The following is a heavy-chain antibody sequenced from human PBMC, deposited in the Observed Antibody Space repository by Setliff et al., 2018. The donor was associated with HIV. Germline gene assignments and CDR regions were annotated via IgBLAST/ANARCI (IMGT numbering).Heavy chain of an antibody. CDR1: GFTFSSYT. CDR3: ASIELAAMVPVDY. D-gene: IGHD5-18*01. V-gene: IGHV3-21*01. Sequence: GESLKISCAASGFTFSSYTMNWARQAPGKGLEWVSSISSSSYYIYYADSVKGRFTISRDNAKNSLFLQMNSLRAEDTAVYYCASIELAAMVPVDYWGQGTLVTVSS. J-gene: IGHJ4*02. CDR2: ISSSSYYI.